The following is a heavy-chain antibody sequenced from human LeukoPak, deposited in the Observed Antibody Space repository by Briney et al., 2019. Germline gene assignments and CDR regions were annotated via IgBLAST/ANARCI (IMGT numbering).Heavy chain of an antibody. J-gene: IGHJ4*02. CDR2: ISWNSGSI. Sequence: GRSLRLSCAASGFTFDDYAMHWVRQAPGKGLEWVSGISWNSGSIGYADSVKGRFTISRDNAKNSLYLQMNSLRAEDTAVYYCARDSGGDYSIDYWGQGTLVTVSS. D-gene: IGHD4-17*01. V-gene: IGHV3-9*01. CDR1: GFTFDDYA. CDR3: ARDSGGDYSIDY.